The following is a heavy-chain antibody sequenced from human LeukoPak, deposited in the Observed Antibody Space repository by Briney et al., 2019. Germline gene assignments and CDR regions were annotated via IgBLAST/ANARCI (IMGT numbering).Heavy chain of an antibody. CDR3: AKSIPASFYYDSSGYCFDY. CDR2: GGST. Sequence: GGSTYYADSVKGRFTISRDNSQNTLYLQMNSLRAEDTAVYYCAKSIPASFYYDSSGYCFDYWGQGTLVTVSS. D-gene: IGHD3-22*01. V-gene: IGHV3-23*01. J-gene: IGHJ4*02.